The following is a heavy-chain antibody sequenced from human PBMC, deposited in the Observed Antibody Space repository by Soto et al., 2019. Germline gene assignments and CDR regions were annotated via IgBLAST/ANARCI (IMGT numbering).Heavy chain of an antibody. CDR1: GYTFTGFF. V-gene: IGHV1-2*04. J-gene: IGHJ4*02. CDR2: INPNSGDT. D-gene: IGHD4-17*01. CDR3: ASGGSTVTREFDY. Sequence: QVPLVQSGAEVKKPGASVKVSCKASGYTFTGFFIHWVRQAPGQGLEWMGWINPNSGDTEYAQNFQGWVTMTRDTSISTAYMELSRLRSDDTAVYYCASGGSTVTREFDYWGQGTLVSVSS.